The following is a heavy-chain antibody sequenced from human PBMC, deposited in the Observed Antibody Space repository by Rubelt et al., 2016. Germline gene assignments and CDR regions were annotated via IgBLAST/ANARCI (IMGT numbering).Heavy chain of an antibody. CDR3: ARWDTPSLDY. V-gene: IGHV3-21*01. Sequence: GKGLEWVSSISSTSDYIYYADSVKGRFTISRDNAKNSLHLQINSLRAEDTAVYYCARWDTPSLDYWGQGTLVTVSS. D-gene: IGHD5-18*01. J-gene: IGHJ4*02. CDR2: ISSTSDYI.